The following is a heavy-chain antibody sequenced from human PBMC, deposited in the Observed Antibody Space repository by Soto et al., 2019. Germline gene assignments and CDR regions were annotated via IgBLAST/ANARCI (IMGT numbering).Heavy chain of an antibody. V-gene: IGHV1-18*01. CDR2: ISAYNGNT. J-gene: IGHJ6*02. CDR1: GYTFTSYG. Sequence: ASVKVSCKASGYTFTSYGISWVRQAPGQGLEWMGWISAYNGNTNYAQKLQGRVTMTTDTSTSTAYMELRSLRSDDTAVYYCAKELPYSSGWYAGGIYGMDVWGQGTTVTVSS. CDR3: AKELPYSSGWYAGGIYGMDV. D-gene: IGHD6-19*01.